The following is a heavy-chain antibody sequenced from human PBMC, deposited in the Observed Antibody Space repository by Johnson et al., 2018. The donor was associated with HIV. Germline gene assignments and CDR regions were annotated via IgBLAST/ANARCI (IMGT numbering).Heavy chain of an antibody. CDR1: GFTFSDYY. J-gene: IGHJ3*02. Sequence: VQLVESGGGLVKPGGSLRLSCAASGFTFSDYYMSWIRQAPGKGLEWVANIKQDGSEKYFVDSVEGRFTISRDNAKNSLYLQMNRLRAEDTAVYYCYAFDIWGQGTMVTVSS. CDR3: YAFDI. V-gene: IGHV3-7*02. CDR2: IKQDGSEK.